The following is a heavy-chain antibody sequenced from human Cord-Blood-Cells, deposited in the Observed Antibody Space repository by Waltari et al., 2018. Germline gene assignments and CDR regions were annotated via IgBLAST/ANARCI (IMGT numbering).Heavy chain of an antibody. J-gene: IGHJ5*02. CDR1: GYTFTSYD. V-gene: IGHV1-8*01. CDR2: KNPNSGNT. CDR3: ARVIAVAGINWFDP. Sequence: QVQLVQSGAEVKKPGASVKVSCKASGYTFTSYDINWVRQATGQGLEWKGWKNPNSGNTGYAQNFQCRVTMTRNTSISTDYRGLSSLRSEDTAVDYCARVIAVAGINWFDPWGQGTLVTVSS. D-gene: IGHD6-19*01.